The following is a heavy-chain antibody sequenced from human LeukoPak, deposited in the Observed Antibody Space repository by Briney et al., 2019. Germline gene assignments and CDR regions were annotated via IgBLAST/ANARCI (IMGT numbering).Heavy chain of an antibody. D-gene: IGHD3-10*01. CDR1: GYIFINYG. J-gene: IGHJ4*02. CDR2: INTYNGDT. Sequence: GASVKVSCEASGYIFINYGISWVRQAPGQGFEWMGWINTYNGDTKYAQKLQGRVTMTTDTSTSTAYMELRSLRSDDTAVYYCTRGLRTLTMVRGVDVGYWGQGTLVTVSS. V-gene: IGHV1-18*01. CDR3: TRGLRTLTMVRGVDVGY.